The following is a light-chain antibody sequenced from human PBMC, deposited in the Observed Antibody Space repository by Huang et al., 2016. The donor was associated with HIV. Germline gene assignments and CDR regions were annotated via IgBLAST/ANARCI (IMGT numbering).Light chain of an antibody. CDR1: QRISSN. CDR3: QQYDNWPYT. V-gene: IGKV3-15*01. Sequence: EIVMTQSPATLSVSPGERATLSCRASQRISSNLAWYQQKPGQAPRLLIHGASTRATGIPPTFSGSGSGTEFTLTISSLQSEDFAVYHCQQYDNWPYTFGQGTKLEIK. CDR2: GAS. J-gene: IGKJ2*01.